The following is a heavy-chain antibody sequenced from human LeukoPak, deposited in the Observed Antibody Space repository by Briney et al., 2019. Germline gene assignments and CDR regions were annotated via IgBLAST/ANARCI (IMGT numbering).Heavy chain of an antibody. CDR3: ARGPGDFDASDI. J-gene: IGHJ3*02. D-gene: IGHD1-26*01. CDR1: GGSISSGGYY. CDR2: IYYSGST. Sequence: KPSETLSLTCTVSGGSISSGGYYWSWIRQHPGKGLEWIGYIYYSGSTYYNPSLKSRVTISVDTSKNQFSLKLSSVTAADTAVYYCARGPGDFDASDIWGQGTMVTVSS. V-gene: IGHV4-31*03.